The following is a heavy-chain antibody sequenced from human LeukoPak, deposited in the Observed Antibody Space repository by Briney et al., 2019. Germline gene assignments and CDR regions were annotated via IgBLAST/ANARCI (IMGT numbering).Heavy chain of an antibody. Sequence: GGSLRLSCAASGFTFSNYAISWVRQAPGKGLEWVSAISGSGVRTYYADSVKGRFTISRDNSKNTLYLQMNSLRAEDTAVYYCAKAPNIVAAGSLLDSWGQGILATVSS. CDR3: AKAPNIVAAGSLLDS. CDR2: ISGSGVRT. V-gene: IGHV3-23*01. D-gene: IGHD6-13*01. J-gene: IGHJ4*02. CDR1: GFTFSNYA.